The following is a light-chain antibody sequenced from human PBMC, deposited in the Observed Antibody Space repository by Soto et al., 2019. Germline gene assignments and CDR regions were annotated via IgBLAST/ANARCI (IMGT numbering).Light chain of an antibody. CDR3: QQYNDWPPIT. V-gene: IGKV3-15*01. Sequence: EVVRTQSPATLSLSPGERATLSCRASQSVSSDLAWYQQKPGQAPRLLIYGASTKATDIPARFSGGGSGTEFTLTSSNLQSEDFGIYYCQQYNDWPPITFGPGTKVDIK. J-gene: IGKJ3*01. CDR1: QSVSSD. CDR2: GAS.